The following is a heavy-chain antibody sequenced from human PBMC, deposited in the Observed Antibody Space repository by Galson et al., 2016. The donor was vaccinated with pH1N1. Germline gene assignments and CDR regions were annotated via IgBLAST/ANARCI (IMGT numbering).Heavy chain of an antibody. CDR3: ARDGIAAAGIRRDQYYFDY. CDR2: TYYRSKWYN. CDR1: GDSVSSNGAA. J-gene: IGHJ4*02. V-gene: IGHV6-1*01. D-gene: IGHD6-13*01. Sequence: CAISGDSVSSNGAAWNWIRQSPSRGLEWLGRTYYRSKWYNDYAVSVKSRITINPDTSKNQFSLQLNSVTPVDTAVYYCARDGIAAAGIRRDQYYFDYWGQGTLVTVSS.